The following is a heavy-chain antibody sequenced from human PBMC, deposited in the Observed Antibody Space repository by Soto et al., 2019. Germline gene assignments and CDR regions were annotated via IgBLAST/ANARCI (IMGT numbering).Heavy chain of an antibody. V-gene: IGHV3-23*01. Sequence: GGSLRLSCAASGLTFSSSATNWVRQAPGKGLEWVSIISDSGGRTYYADSVKGRFTISRDNSKNTLYLQMNSLRAEDTAMYYCAKSLNIHRQNWFALWGQGTLVTVSS. J-gene: IGHJ5*02. CDR3: AKSLNIHRQNWFAL. CDR2: ISDSGGRT. CDR1: GLTFSSSA.